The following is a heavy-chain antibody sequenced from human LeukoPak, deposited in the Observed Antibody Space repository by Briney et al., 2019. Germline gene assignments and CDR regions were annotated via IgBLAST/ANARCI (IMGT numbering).Heavy chain of an antibody. J-gene: IGHJ6*03. CDR1: GYPFTSYD. D-gene: IGHD1-26*01. Sequence: ASVKVSCKASGYPFTSYDINWVRQATGQGLEWMGWMNPNSGNTGYAQKFQGRVTITRNTSISTAYMELSSLRSEDTAVYYCAREASIAGATTAYCYYMDVWGKGTTVTISS. CDR3: AREASIAGATTAYCYYMDV. CDR2: MNPNSGNT. V-gene: IGHV1-8*03.